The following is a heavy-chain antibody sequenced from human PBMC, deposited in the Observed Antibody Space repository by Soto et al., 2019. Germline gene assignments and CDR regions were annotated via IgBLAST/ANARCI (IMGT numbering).Heavy chain of an antibody. CDR2: ISGSGGST. Sequence: PGGSLRLSCASSVFTFSSYAMSCVRHAPGKWLEWVSAISGSGGSTYYADSVKGRFTISRDNSKNTLYLQMNSLRAEDTAVYYCATPISLSGYRSRWVGTDGMDVGGHGNTVTVS. V-gene: IGHV3-23*01. CDR3: ATPISLSGYRSRWVGTDGMDV. CDR1: VFTFSSYA. D-gene: IGHD6-13*01. J-gene: IGHJ6*02.